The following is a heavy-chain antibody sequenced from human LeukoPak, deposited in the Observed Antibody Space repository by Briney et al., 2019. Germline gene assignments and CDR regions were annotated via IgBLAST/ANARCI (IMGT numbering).Heavy chain of an antibody. D-gene: IGHD5-18*01. CDR2: ITGNGGTT. V-gene: IGHV3-21*01. CDR1: GFTFSNYG. J-gene: IGHJ4*02. Sequence: GGSLRLSCAASGFTFSNYGMNWVRQAPGKGLEWVSGITGNGGTTYYADSVKGRFTISRDNAKNSLYLQMNSLRAEDTAVYYCARETVMASYYFDYWGQGTLVTVSS. CDR3: ARETVMASYYFDY.